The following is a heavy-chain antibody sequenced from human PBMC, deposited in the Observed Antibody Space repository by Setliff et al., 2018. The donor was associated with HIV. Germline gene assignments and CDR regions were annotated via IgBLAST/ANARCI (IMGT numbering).Heavy chain of an antibody. J-gene: IGHJ4*02. CDR2: IYPDDSAT. Sequence: GESLKISCKGFGYSFSDNWIGWVRQMPGKGLEWMGIIYPDDSATRYSPPFQGQVTISVDKSISTAYLQWDRLKASDTAMYYCVRSGGFGELYGYWGQGTLVTVSS. V-gene: IGHV5-51*01. D-gene: IGHD3-10*01. CDR3: VRSGGFGELYGY. CDR1: GYSFSDNW.